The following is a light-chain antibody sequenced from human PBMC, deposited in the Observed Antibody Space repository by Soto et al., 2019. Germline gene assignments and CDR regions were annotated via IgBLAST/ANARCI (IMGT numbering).Light chain of an antibody. CDR2: EVS. CDR3: ISYTSTSTWV. V-gene: IGLV2-14*01. J-gene: IGLJ3*02. CDR1: SSDVGGYNS. Sequence: QSVLTQPASVSGSPGQSITISCTGTSSDVGGYNSVSWYQHHPGKAPKLMIYEVSNRPSGVSNRFSGSKSGNTASLTISGLQAEDEADYYCISYTSTSTWVFGGGTKLTVL.